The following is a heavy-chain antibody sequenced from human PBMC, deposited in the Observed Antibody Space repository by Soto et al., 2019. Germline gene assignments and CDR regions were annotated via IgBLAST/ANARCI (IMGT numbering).Heavy chain of an antibody. Sequence: SGPTLVNPTQTLTLTCTFSGFSLSTSGVGVGWIRQPPGKALEWLALIYWNDDKRYSPSLKSRLTITKDTSKNQVVLTMTNMDPVDTATYYCAHWDVSRWFGELSPPYYYYGMDVWGQGTTVTVSS. CDR1: GFSLSTSGVG. CDR2: IYWNDDK. D-gene: IGHD3-10*01. J-gene: IGHJ6*02. V-gene: IGHV2-5*01. CDR3: AHWDVSRWFGELSPPYYYYGMDV.